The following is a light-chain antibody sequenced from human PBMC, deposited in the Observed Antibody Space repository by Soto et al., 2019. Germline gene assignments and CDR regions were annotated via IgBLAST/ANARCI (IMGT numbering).Light chain of an antibody. J-gene: IGLJ2*01. CDR1: NIGSKN. CDR3: QVWDSTTAVV. CDR2: RDD. Sequence: SYDLTQPLSVSVALGQTARITCGGNNIGSKNVHWYQQEPGQAPVLVIYRDDNRPSGIPERFSGSNSRNTATLTISRAQAGDEADYYCQVWDSTTAVVFGGGTKLTVL. V-gene: IGLV3-9*01.